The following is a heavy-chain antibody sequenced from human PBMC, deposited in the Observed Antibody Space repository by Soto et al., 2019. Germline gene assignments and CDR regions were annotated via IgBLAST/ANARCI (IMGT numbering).Heavy chain of an antibody. D-gene: IGHD2-15*01. J-gene: IGHJ3*02. CDR2: IYYSGST. Sequence: QLQLQESGPGLVKPSETLSLTCTVSGGSISSSSHYWGWIRQPPGRGLEWIGSIYYSGSTYYNPSLKSRVTISVDTSKNQFSLKLSSVTAADTAVYYCARRGVVAPAGLGFDIWGQGTLATVSS. CDR1: GGSISSSSHY. V-gene: IGHV4-39*01. CDR3: ARRGVVAPAGLGFDI.